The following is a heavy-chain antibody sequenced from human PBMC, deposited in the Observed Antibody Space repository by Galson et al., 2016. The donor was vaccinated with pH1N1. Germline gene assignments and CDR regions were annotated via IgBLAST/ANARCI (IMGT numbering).Heavy chain of an antibody. D-gene: IGHD4-17*01. J-gene: IGHJ5*02. Sequence: PALVKPTQTLTLTCTFSGFSLSTSGMCASWIRQPPGKALEWLALIDWDDDKYYSTSLKTRLTISKDTSKNQVVLTMTNMDPVDTATYYCARMRYGDYSDWFDPWGQGTLVTVSS. CDR2: IDWDDDK. V-gene: IGHV2-70*01. CDR3: ARMRYGDYSDWFDP. CDR1: GFSLSTSGMC.